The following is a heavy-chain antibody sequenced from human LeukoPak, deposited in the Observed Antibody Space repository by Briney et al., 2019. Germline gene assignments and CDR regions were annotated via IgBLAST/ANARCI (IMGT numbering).Heavy chain of an antibody. Sequence: GGSLRLSCAASGFTFNNYSMNWVRQAPGKGLVWVSSISAGSTYIHYADSVKGRFTISRDNARNSLFMQMNSLRAEDTAVYYCVRDGATRLEFDYWGQGTLVTVSS. D-gene: IGHD4/OR15-4a*01. V-gene: IGHV3-21*01. CDR1: GFTFNNYS. CDR2: ISAGSTYI. J-gene: IGHJ4*02. CDR3: VRDGATRLEFDY.